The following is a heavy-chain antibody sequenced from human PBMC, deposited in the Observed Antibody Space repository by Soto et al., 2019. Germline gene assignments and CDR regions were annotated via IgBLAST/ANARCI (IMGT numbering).Heavy chain of an antibody. V-gene: IGHV4-39*07. CDR1: GGSISSSGYY. CDR3: ARSPGHDYVWGSYQGSFDY. J-gene: IGHJ4*02. D-gene: IGHD3-16*01. CDR2: IYYSGST. Sequence: SETLSLTCTVSGGSISSSGYYWGWIRQPPGKGLEWIGSIYYSGSTYYNPSLKSRVTISVDRSKNQFSLKLSSVTAADTAVYYCARSPGHDYVWGSYQGSFDYWGQGTLVTVSS.